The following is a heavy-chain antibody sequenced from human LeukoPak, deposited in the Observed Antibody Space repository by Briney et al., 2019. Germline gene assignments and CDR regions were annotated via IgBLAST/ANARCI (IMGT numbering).Heavy chain of an antibody. J-gene: IGHJ4*02. V-gene: IGHV3-15*01. CDR2: IKSKVDGGTT. CDR1: GLPFSDAW. CDR3: AKDVPYTAGRSLIY. D-gene: IGHD2-2*02. Sequence: GGSLRLSCAASGLPFSDAWMTWVRQAPGKGLEWVGRIKSKVDGGTTDYAAPVKGRFSISRDDSINTVSLQMNSLKTEDTALYYCAKDVPYTAGRSLIYWGQGTLVTVSS.